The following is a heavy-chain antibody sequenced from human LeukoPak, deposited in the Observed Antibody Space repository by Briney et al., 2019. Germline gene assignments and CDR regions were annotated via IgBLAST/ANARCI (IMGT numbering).Heavy chain of an antibody. CDR3: ARGLGVVHNAFDI. CDR2: IYYSGST. D-gene: IGHD3-3*01. J-gene: IGHJ3*02. CDR1: GGSISSGDYY. Sequence: SETLSLTCTVSGGSISSGDYYWSWIRQPPGKGLEWIGYIYYSGSTYYNPSLKSRATISVDTSKNQFSLKLSSVTAADTAVYYCARGLGVVHNAFDIWGQGTMVTVSS. V-gene: IGHV4-30-4*08.